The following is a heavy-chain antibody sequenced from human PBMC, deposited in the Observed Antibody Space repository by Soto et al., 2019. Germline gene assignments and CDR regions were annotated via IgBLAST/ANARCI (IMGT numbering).Heavy chain of an antibody. CDR1: GFTFSYYW. CDR3: ARGDRGAFDL. Sequence: EVQLLESGGGLVQPGASLRLSCAASGFTFSYYWMHWVRQAPGRGLVWVSRIHSDGSSTTYADSVKGRFTISRDNARNTRYLQTNSLRAEDTAVYYCARGDRGAFDLWGQGTVVTVSS. J-gene: IGHJ3*01. V-gene: IGHV3-74*01. D-gene: IGHD1-26*01. CDR2: IHSDGSST.